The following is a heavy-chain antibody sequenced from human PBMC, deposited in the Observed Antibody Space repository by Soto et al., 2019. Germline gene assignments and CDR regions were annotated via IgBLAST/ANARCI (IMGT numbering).Heavy chain of an antibody. CDR2: INAGNGNT. CDR1: GYTFTSYA. CDR3: AREGRYCTNGVCLYFDY. D-gene: IGHD2-8*01. Sequence: QVQLVQSGAEVKKPGASVKVSCKASGYTFTSYAMHWVRQAPGQRLEWMGWINAGNGNTKYSQKFQGRVTITRDTSASTAYMELSSLRSEDTAVYYCAREGRYCTNGVCLYFDYWGQGTLVTVSS. V-gene: IGHV1-3*01. J-gene: IGHJ4*02.